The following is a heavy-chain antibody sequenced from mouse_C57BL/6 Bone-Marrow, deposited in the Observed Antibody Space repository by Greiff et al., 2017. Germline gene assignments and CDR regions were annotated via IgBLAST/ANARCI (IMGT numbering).Heavy chain of an antibody. CDR1: GYTFTSYG. V-gene: IGHV1-81*01. CDR2: IYPRSGNT. Sequence: VQLKESGAELARPGASVKLSCKASGYTFTSYGISWVKQRTGQGLEWIGEIYPRSGNTYYNEKFKGKATLTADKSSSTAYMELRSLTSEDSAVYFCARGKGSSVFDYWGQGTTLTVSS. D-gene: IGHD1-1*01. J-gene: IGHJ2*01. CDR3: ARGKGSSVFDY.